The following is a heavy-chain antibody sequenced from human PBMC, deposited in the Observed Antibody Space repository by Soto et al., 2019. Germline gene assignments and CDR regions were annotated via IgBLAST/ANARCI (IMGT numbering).Heavy chain of an antibody. CDR2: INPKSRGT. V-gene: IGHV1-2*02. Sequence: QVQLVQSGAEVKKPGASVKVSCKASGYTFTDYFIHWVRQAPGQGFEWMGWINPKSRGTNYAQKFQGRVTMTRDTSNSTAYMELRGLRSDDTAVYYCARVTLKAGNWSDPWGQGTLVTVSS. CDR3: ARVTLKAGNWSDP. CDR1: GYTFTDYF. J-gene: IGHJ5*02.